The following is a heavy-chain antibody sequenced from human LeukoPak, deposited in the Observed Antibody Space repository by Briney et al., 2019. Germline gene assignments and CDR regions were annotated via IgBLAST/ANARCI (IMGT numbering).Heavy chain of an antibody. CDR3: ARRDTGWNYCDY. CDR2: IHYNGST. CDR1: GDSINVHY. Sequence: SETLSLSCTISGDSINVHYWSWIRQPPGKRLEWIGDIHYNGSTNYNLSLKSRVTISVDTSKNHLSLNLTSVLAVDTAIYYCARRDTGWNYCDYWGQGILVTVSS. D-gene: IGHD6-19*01. V-gene: IGHV4-59*08. J-gene: IGHJ4*02.